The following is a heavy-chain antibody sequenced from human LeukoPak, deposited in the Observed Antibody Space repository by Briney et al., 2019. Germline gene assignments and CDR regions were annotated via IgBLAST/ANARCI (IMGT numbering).Heavy chain of an antibody. J-gene: IGHJ5*02. CDR2: ICYSGST. V-gene: IGHV4-59*01. Sequence: SETLSLTCTVSGGSISSYYWNWIRQPPGKGLEWIGYICYSGSTNYNPSLKSRVTISLDTSKNQYSLNLTSVTAADTAVYYCARFTPQGYGWGGYNRFDPWGQGTLVTVSS. CDR3: ARFTPQGYGWGGYNRFDP. CDR1: GGSISSYY. D-gene: IGHD3-16*01.